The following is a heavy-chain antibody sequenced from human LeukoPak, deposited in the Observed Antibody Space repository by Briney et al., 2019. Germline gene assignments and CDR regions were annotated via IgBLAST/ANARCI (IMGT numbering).Heavy chain of an antibody. D-gene: IGHD4-17*01. CDR2: IDPNDFNH. V-gene: IGHV5-10-1*01. CDR3: ARHFYGDCAFAS. Sequence: TAGESLKISCKGSGYIFTIYWITWVRQMPGKGLEWMGTIDPNDFNHNSSQSLQGPVPISADKSINTAYLQWSSLKTSDSAIYYCARHFYGDCAFASWGQGTLVTVSS. CDR1: GYIFTIYW. J-gene: IGHJ4*02.